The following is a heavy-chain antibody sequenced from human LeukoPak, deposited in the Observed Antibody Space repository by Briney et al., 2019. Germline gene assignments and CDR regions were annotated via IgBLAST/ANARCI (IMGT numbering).Heavy chain of an antibody. J-gene: IGHJ4*02. D-gene: IGHD5-18*01. CDR3: ARARVDTAMADFDY. V-gene: IGHV5-10-1*01. CDR1: GYRFPSYW. Sequence: GESLKISCKASGYRFPSYWITWVRQMPGKGLEWMGGIDPIDSYTTYSPSFQGHVTISADKSIATVYLQWSSLKASDTAMYYCARARVDTAMADFDYWSQGTLFTASS. CDR2: IDPIDSYT.